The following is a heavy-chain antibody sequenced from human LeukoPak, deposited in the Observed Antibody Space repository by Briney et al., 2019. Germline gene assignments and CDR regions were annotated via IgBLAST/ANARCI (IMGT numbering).Heavy chain of an antibody. CDR2: ISYEGNNK. CDR1: GFHFSRYG. D-gene: IGHD3-16*01. CDR3: AKWGPQAFDY. J-gene: IGHJ4*02. Sequence: GGSLRLYCAASGFHFSRYGMHWVRQAPGKGLEWVAVISYEGNNKYYADSVKGRFTISRDKYKNTLYLQMNSLRAEDTAVYYCAKWGPQAFDYWGQGTLVTVSS. V-gene: IGHV3-30*18.